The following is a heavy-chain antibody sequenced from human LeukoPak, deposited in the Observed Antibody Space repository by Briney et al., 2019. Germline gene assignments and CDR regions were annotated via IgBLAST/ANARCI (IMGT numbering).Heavy chain of an antibody. CDR3: ARGYCSGGSCYSYYYYNYMDV. CDR1: GGSISSSSYY. Sequence: SETLSLTCTVSGGSISSSSYYWGWIRQPPGKGLEWIGSIYYSGSTYYNPSLKSRVTISVDTSKNQFSLKLSSVTAADTAVYYCARGYCSGGSCYSYYYYNYMDVWGKGTTATVSS. CDR2: IYYSGST. D-gene: IGHD2-15*01. V-gene: IGHV4-39*07. J-gene: IGHJ6*03.